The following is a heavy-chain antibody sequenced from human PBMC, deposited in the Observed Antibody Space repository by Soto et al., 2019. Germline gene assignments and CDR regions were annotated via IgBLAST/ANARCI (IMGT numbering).Heavy chain of an antibody. D-gene: IGHD5-18*01. CDR2: IYYSGST. Sequence: QVQLQESGPGLVKPSQTLSLTCTVSGGSISSGGYYWSWIRQHPGKGLEWIGYIYYSGSTYYNPSLKRRVTISVDTSKNQFSLKLRSVTAADTAVYYCARASPTRWKQYYNYYYMDVWGKGTTVTVSS. CDR1: GGSISSGGYY. J-gene: IGHJ6*03. CDR3: ARASPTRWKQYYNYYYMDV. V-gene: IGHV4-31*03.